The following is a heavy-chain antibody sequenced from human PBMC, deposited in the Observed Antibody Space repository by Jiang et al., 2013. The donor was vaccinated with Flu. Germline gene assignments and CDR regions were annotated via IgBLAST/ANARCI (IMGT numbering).Heavy chain of an antibody. Sequence: TQTLTLTCTFSGFSLSTSGMCVSWIRQPPGKALEWLALIDWDDDKYYSTSLKTRLTISKDTSKNQVVPTMTNMDPVDTATYYCARIYSGSYHDAFDIWGQGTMVTVSS. J-gene: IGHJ3*02. CDR3: ARIYSGSYHDAFDI. D-gene: IGHD1-26*01. CDR1: GFSLSTSGMC. CDR2: IDWDDDK. V-gene: IGHV2-70*01.